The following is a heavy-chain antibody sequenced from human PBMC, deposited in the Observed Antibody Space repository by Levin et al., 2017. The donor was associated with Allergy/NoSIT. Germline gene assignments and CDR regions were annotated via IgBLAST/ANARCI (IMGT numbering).Heavy chain of an antibody. CDR1: GFTFNKYW. J-gene: IGHJ6*02. V-gene: IGHV3-74*03. CDR2: IKSDGSTP. CDR3: ARDLEGMDV. D-gene: IGHD1-1*01. Sequence: PGESLKISCAASGFTFNKYWMHWVRQVPGKGLVWVSRIKSDGSTPTYADSVKGRFTISRDNAKNTLYLQMDSLRVEDTAVYYCARDLEGMDVWGHGTTVTVSS.